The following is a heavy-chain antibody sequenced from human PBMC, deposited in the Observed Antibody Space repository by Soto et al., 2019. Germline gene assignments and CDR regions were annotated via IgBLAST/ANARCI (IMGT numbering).Heavy chain of an antibody. CDR1: GYSFTSYW. Sequence: PGESLKISCKGSGYSFTSYWIGWVRQMPGKGLEWMGIIYPGDSDTRYSPSFQGQVTISADKSISTAYLQWSSLKASDTAMYYCANSKTYYYDSSGYYPGYFQHWGQGTLVTVSS. D-gene: IGHD3-22*01. V-gene: IGHV5-51*01. J-gene: IGHJ1*01. CDR2: IYPGDSDT. CDR3: ANSKTYYYDSSGYYPGYFQH.